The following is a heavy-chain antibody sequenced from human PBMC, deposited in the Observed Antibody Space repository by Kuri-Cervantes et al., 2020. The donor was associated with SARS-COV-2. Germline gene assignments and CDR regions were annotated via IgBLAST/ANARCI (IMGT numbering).Heavy chain of an antibody. J-gene: IGHJ4*02. CDR3: AKDRVGVQDF. CDR2: ISHDGKNK. D-gene: IGHD2-21*01. CDR1: GFNFSRTD. Sequence: SLKISCAASGFNFSRTDMHWVRQAPGKGLEWVALISHDGKNKKCIASGKGRFTISRDNSQNTLYLHMKSLRSEDTAMYYCAKDRVGVQDFWGQGTLVTVSS. V-gene: IGHV3-30*18.